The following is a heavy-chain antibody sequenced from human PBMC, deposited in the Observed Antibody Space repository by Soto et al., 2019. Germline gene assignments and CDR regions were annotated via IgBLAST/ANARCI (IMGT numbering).Heavy chain of an antibody. CDR1: SGPSSSHN. Sequence: QGQVQQSGPGLVKPSETLSLTCTVSSGPSSSHNWGWIRQPPGRGLEWIGYVYYTGGTSYNPSLKSQVTISADTSTNHISLTLSSVTAADTAVYYCVRQGIDYLHGLVDVWGQGTTVSVSS. V-gene: IGHV4-59*08. D-gene: IGHD1-26*01. CDR2: VYYTGGT. CDR3: VRQGIDYLHGLVDV. J-gene: IGHJ6*02.